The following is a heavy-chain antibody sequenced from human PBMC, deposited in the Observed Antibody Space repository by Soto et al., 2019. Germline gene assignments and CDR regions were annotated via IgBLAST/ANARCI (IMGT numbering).Heavy chain of an antibody. J-gene: IGHJ6*02. CDR1: GGSFSGYY. CDR2: INHSGST. Sequence: SETLSLTCAVYGGSFSGYYWSWIRQPPGKGLEWIGEINHSGSTNYNPSLKSRVTISVDTSKNQFSLELSSVTAADTAVYYCASTVLLKGYTHNCYGMDVWGQGPTVTVSS. CDR3: ASTVLLKGYTHNCYGMDV. V-gene: IGHV4-34*01. D-gene: IGHD3-10*01.